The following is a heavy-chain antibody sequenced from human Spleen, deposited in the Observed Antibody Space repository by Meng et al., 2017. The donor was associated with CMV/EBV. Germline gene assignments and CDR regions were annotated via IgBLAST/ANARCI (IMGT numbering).Heavy chain of an antibody. Sequence: SVKVSCKASGGTFSSFAISWVRQAPGQGLEWMGGIITIFGTAKYAQKFQGRVTIATDEFTSKPYMELSSLRSEDTAVYYCATVALTRVKGWGPGNYYYYYYGMDVWGQGTTVTVPQ. CDR3: ATVALTRVKGWGPGNYYYYYYGMDV. CDR2: IITIFGTA. V-gene: IGHV1-69*05. D-gene: IGHD4-17*01. CDR1: GGTFSSFA. J-gene: IGHJ6*01.